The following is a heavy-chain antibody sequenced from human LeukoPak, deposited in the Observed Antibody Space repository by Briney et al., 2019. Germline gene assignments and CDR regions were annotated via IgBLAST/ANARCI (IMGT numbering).Heavy chain of an antibody. Sequence: GGSLRLSCTASGFTFGDYAMSWVRQAPGKGLEWVGFIRGKAYGGTTEYAASVKGRFTISRDDSKSIAYLQMNSLKTEDTAVYYCTRNPGGPAAHFYFDYWGQGTLVTVSS. J-gene: IGHJ4*02. V-gene: IGHV3-49*04. D-gene: IGHD2-2*01. CDR2: IRGKAYGGTT. CDR3: TRNPGGPAAHFYFDY. CDR1: GFTFGDYA.